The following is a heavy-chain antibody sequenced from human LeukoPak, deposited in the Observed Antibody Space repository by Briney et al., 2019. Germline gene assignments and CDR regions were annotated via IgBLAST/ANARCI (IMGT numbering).Heavy chain of an antibody. V-gene: IGHV4-59*01. D-gene: IGHD6-13*01. Sequence: SETLSLTCTVSGGSMSSFYWGWIRQPPGKGLEWIGFTSYSGHTVYNPSLRSRITFSLDTSKNQFSLKVTSVTAADTAVYYCARVAGWQLGTWGQGTLVTVSS. J-gene: IGHJ5*02. CDR1: GGSMSSFY. CDR2: TSYSGHT. CDR3: ARVAGWQLGT.